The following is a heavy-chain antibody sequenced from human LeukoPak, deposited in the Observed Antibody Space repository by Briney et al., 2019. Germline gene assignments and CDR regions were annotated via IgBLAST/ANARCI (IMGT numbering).Heavy chain of an antibody. CDR2: INNSGGST. D-gene: IGHD3-10*01. CDR3: VRDRYYSLDY. J-gene: IGHJ4*02. Sequence: PGGTLRLSCAASGFTFSTYGMSWVRQAPGKGLEWVSSINNSGGSTYYADSVRGRFTISRDNSKNTLYLQMNSLRAEDTAVYYCVRDRYYSLDYWGQGTLVTVSS. V-gene: IGHV3-23*01. CDR1: GFTFSTYG.